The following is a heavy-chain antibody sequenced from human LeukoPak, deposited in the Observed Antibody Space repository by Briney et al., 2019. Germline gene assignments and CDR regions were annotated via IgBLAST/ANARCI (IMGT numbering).Heavy chain of an antibody. J-gene: IGHJ4*02. CDR2: INHSGST. CDR1: GGSFSGYY. D-gene: IGHD3-9*01. CDR3: ARGGSILRYFDWPPTYYFDY. Sequence: SETLSLTCAVYGGSFSGYYWSWIRQPPGKGLEWIGEINHSGSTNYNPSLKSRVTISVDTSKNQFSLKLSSVTAADTAVYYCARGGSILRYFDWPPTYYFDYWGQGTPVTVSS. V-gene: IGHV4-34*01.